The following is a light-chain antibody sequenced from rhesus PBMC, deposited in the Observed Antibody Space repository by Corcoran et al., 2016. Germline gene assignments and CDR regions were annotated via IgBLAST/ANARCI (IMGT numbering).Light chain of an antibody. Sequence: DIQMTQSPSSLSASVGDTVTITCRASQGISSYLNWFQQKPGKASKLLSYDASSLESGVPSRFSGSGSGTAFTLPLSSLPPDDFAAYYCLQHKSYPFTFGPGTKLDIK. V-gene: IGKV1-28*02. CDR3: LQHKSYPFT. CDR1: QGISSY. CDR2: DAS. J-gene: IGKJ3*01.